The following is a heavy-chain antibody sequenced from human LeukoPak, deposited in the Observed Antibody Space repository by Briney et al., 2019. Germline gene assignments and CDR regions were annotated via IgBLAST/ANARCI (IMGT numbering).Heavy chain of an antibody. CDR3: ARDLSRSFSMIRGLIQHREFDF. V-gene: IGHV3-30*02. J-gene: IGHJ4*02. CDR1: GFIFSSYG. Sequence: PGGSLRLSCAASGFIFSSYGMHWVRQAPGKGLEWVAFIRYDGSNKYYADSVKGRFTISKDNAKNSLYLQMNSLRADDTAVYYCARDLSRSFSMIRGLIQHREFDFWGRGTLVTVSS. CDR2: IRYDGSNK. D-gene: IGHD3-10*01.